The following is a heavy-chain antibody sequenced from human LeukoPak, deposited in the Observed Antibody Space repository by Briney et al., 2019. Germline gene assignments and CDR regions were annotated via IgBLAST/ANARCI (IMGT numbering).Heavy chain of an antibody. CDR1: GFTFSDYH. Sequence: SGGSLRLSCAASGFTFSDYHMSWVRQAPGKGLEWVAVISYDGSDKYYPDSVKGRFTISRDNSRHTLYLQVNSLRAEDTAVYYCARWYYSVPFDYWGQGTLVTVSS. CDR3: ARWYYSVPFDY. J-gene: IGHJ4*02. D-gene: IGHD3-10*01. CDR2: ISYDGSDK. V-gene: IGHV3-30-3*01.